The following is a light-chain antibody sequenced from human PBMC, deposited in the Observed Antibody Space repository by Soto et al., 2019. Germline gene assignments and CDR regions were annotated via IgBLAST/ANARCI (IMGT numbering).Light chain of an antibody. CDR3: MQGTHWPWT. J-gene: IGKJ1*01. CDR1: QSLVYSNGNAY. V-gene: IGKV2-30*01. Sequence: DAVLTQSPLSLPVTLGQPAAISCRSSQSLVYSNGNAYLIWFQQRPGQSLRRLIYQVSTRDAGVPDRFSGSGSGTYFTLTISRVEAEDVGLYYCMQGTHWPWTFGQGTKVEIK. CDR2: QVS.